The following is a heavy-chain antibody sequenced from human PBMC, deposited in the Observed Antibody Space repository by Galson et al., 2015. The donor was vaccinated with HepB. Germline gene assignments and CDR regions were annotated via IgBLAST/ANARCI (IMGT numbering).Heavy chain of an antibody. CDR3: AKDYYDSSGLPFIHYGMDV. V-gene: IGHV3-30*18. CDR1: GFTFSSYG. Sequence: SLRLSCAASGFTFSSYGMHWVRQAPGKGLEWVAVISYDGSNKYYADSVKGRFTISRDNSKNTLYLQMNSLRAEDTAVYYCAKDYYDSSGLPFIHYGMDVWGQGTTATVCS. D-gene: IGHD3-22*01. J-gene: IGHJ6*02. CDR2: ISYDGSNK.